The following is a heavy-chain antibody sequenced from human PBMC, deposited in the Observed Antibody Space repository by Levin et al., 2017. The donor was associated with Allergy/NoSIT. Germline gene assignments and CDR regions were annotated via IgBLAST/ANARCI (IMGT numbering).Heavy chain of an antibody. CDR1: GFTFSSYS. CDR3: ARDLYYYDSSAPGPDNWFDP. D-gene: IGHD3-22*01. CDR2: ISSSSSTI. V-gene: IGHV3-48*02. Sequence: HSGGSLRLSCAASGFTFSSYSMNWVRQAPGKGLEWVSYISSSSSTIYYADSVKGRFTISRDNAKNSLYLQMNSLRDEDTAVYYCARDLYYYDSSAPGPDNWFDPWGQGTLVTVSS. J-gene: IGHJ5*02.